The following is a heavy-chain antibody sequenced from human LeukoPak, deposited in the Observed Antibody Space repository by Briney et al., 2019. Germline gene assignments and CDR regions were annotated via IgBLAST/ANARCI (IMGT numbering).Heavy chain of an antibody. CDR1: GGSISSGGYS. Sequence: ASQTLSLTCAVSGGSISSGGYSWSWIRQPPGKGLEWIGYIYHSGSTYYNPSLKSRVTISVDRSKNQFSLKLSSVAAADTAVYYCANFSSGWYFDYWGQGTLVTVSS. V-gene: IGHV4-30-2*01. CDR2: IYHSGST. J-gene: IGHJ4*02. D-gene: IGHD6-19*01. CDR3: ANFSSGWYFDY.